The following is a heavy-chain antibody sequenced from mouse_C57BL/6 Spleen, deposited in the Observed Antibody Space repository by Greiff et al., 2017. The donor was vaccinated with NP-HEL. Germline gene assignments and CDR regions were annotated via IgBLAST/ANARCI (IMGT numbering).Heavy chain of an antibody. CDR1: GYAFSSYW. CDR2: IYPGDGDT. J-gene: IGHJ2*01. D-gene: IGHD1-1*01. CDR3: ARSCGATVVHFDY. Sequence: QVQLQQSGAELVKPGASVKISCKASGYAFSSYWMNWVKQRPGKGLEWIGQIYPGDGDTNYNGKFKGKATLTADKSSSTAYMQLSSLTSEDSAVYFCARSCGATVVHFDYWGQGTTLTVSS. V-gene: IGHV1-80*01.